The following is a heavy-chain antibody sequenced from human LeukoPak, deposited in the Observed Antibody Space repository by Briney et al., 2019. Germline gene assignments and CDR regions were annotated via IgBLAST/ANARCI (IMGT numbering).Heavy chain of an antibody. Sequence: GGSLRLSCATSGFNFRRYGMSWVRQAPGKGLEWVSAISDSGGKTYYADSVKGRFTISRDNSKNTLYLQMNSLRAEDTAVYYCARTHGGDSRGPADYWGQGTLVTVSS. V-gene: IGHV3-23*01. J-gene: IGHJ4*02. D-gene: IGHD6-19*01. CDR1: GFNFRRYG. CDR2: ISDSGGKT. CDR3: ARTHGGDSRGPADY.